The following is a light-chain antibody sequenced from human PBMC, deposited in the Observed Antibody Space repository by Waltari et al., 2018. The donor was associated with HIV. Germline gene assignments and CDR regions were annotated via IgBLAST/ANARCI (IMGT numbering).Light chain of an antibody. V-gene: IGLV2-8*01. CDR2: EVT. Sequence: QSALTQPPSAAGSPGKSVTISCTGTSSDIGGFVSWYRQHSGKAPQRMIYEVTKLPSGVPYRFSGSTSGNTASLTVSVLQAEDEADYYCASYTGDESPDVVFGEGTTLTVL. CDR1: SSDIGGF. J-gene: IGLJ2*01. CDR3: ASYTGDESPDVV.